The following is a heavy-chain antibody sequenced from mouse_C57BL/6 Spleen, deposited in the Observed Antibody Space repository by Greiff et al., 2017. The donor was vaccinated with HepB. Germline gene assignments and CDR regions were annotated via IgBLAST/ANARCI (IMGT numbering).Heavy chain of an antibody. Sequence: VHVKQSGGGLVKPGGSLKLSCAASGFTFSDYGMHWVRQAPEKGLEWVAYISSGSSTIYYADTVKGRFTISRDNAKNTLFLQMTSLRSEDTAMYYCARERDYYAMDYWGQGTSVTVSS. CDR1: GFTFSDYG. CDR2: ISSGSSTI. V-gene: IGHV5-17*01. J-gene: IGHJ4*01. CDR3: ARERDYYAMDY.